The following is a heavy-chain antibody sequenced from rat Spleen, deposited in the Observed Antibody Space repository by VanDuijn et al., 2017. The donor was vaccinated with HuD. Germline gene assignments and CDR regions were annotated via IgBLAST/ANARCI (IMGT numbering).Heavy chain of an antibody. J-gene: IGHJ2*01. Sequence: EVKLVESGGGLVQPGRSLKLSCAASGFTFSNYGMHWIRQAPTKGLEWVATISTAGSNTFYRDSVKGRFTISRDNDKSTLHLQMDSLRSEDTATYYCTTWDYYDNRFDYWGQGVMVTVSS. CDR1: GFTFSNYG. D-gene: IGHD1-6*01. CDR2: ISTAGSNT. CDR3: TTWDYYDNRFDY. V-gene: IGHV5-19*01.